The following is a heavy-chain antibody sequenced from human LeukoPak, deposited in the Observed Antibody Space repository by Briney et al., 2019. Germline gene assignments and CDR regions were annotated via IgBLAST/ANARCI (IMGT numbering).Heavy chain of an antibody. CDR1: GYTFTSYA. Sequence: ASEKVSCKASGYTFTSYAMHWVRQAPGQRLEWMGWINAGNGNTKYSQKFQGRVTITRDTSASTAYMELSSLRSEDTAVYYCARGVGSGWYAAFDIWGQGTMVTVSS. CDR3: ARGVGSGWYAAFDI. V-gene: IGHV1-3*01. J-gene: IGHJ3*02. CDR2: INAGNGNT. D-gene: IGHD6-19*01.